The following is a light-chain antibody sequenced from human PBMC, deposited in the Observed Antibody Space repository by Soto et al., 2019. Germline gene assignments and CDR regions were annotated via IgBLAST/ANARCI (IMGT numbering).Light chain of an antibody. Sequence: EIVMTQSPATLSVSPGESTTLSCRASQSIDNYLAWYLQNPGQAPRLLIFAASTRATGIPARFSGSGSGTEFTLTISSLQSEDFGFYFCRHYKRWPLSFGGGTKVEVK. CDR2: AAS. J-gene: IGKJ4*01. CDR3: RHYKRWPLS. CDR1: QSIDNY. V-gene: IGKV3-15*01.